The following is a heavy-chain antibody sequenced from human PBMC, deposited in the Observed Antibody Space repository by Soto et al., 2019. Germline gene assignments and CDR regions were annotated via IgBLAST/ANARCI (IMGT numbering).Heavy chain of an antibody. Sequence: QVQLVQSGAEVKKPGYSVKVSCKASGGTFSSYAISWVRQAPGQGLEWMGGIIPIFGTANYAQKFQGRVTITADESTSTAYMELSSLRSEDTAVYYCARSSGHSSSSYYYYGMDVWGQGPTVTVSS. D-gene: IGHD6-6*01. CDR3: ARSSGHSSSSYYYYGMDV. V-gene: IGHV1-69*01. CDR1: GGTFSSYA. J-gene: IGHJ6*02. CDR2: IIPIFGTA.